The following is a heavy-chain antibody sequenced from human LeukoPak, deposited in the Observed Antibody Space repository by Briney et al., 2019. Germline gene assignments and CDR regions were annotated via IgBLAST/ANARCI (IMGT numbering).Heavy chain of an antibody. Sequence: PSETLSLTCTVSGGSISSYYWSWIRQPPGKGLEWIGYIYYSGSTNYNPSLKRRVTISVDTSKIQISLKLNSVTAADTAVYYCARLRDYYYNYMDVWGKGTTVTISS. CDR1: GGSISSYY. V-gene: IGHV4-59*08. CDR3: ARLRDYYYNYMDV. CDR2: IYYSGST. J-gene: IGHJ6*03.